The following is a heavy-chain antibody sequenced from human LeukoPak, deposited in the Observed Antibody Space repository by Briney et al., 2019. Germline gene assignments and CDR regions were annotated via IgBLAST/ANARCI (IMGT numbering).Heavy chain of an antibody. V-gene: IGHV4-61*02. J-gene: IGHJ4*02. Sequence: SETLSLTCTVSGGSMSSSGNYWNWIRQPAGTGLEWIGRIYSSGTTTYNPSLKGRVTISLDTSKNQFSLKLTSVTAADTAVYYCARIFCSGGNCYHFDYWGQGTLVTVSS. CDR3: ARIFCSGGNCYHFDY. CDR2: IYSSGTT. D-gene: IGHD2-15*01. CDR1: GGSMSSSGNY.